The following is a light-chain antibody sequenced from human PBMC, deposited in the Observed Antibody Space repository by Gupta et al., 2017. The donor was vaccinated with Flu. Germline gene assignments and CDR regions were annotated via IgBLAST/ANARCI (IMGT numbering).Light chain of an antibody. J-gene: IGKJ2*01. V-gene: IGKV3-20*01. CDR1: EAMDNY. CDR2: GAS. CDR3: QQYSSSPYN. Sequence: ELVLTQSPGTLSLSPGESASLSCRASEAMDNYLAWYSQKPGQPPRLLIYGASTRATGIPERFSGGESGKDYTLTISRLEPDDFAVYYCQQYSSSPYNFGQGTNLEIK.